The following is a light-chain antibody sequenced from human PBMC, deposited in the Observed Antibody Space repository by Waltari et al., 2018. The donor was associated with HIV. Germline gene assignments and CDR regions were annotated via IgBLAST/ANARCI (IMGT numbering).Light chain of an antibody. J-gene: IGKJ1*01. V-gene: IGKV1-39*01. CDR2: AAS. CDR1: QSISSY. CDR3: QQTYSSPWT. Sequence: DIQMTQSPSSLSASVGDRVTITCRASQSISSYLNWYQQKPGKAPKLLIYAASSLQSGVPSRFSGSGSVTDFTLTISSLPPEDFATYYCQQTYSSPWTFGQGTKVEIK.